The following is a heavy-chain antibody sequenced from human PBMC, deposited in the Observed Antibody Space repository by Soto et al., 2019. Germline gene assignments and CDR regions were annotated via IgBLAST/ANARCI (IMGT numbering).Heavy chain of an antibody. CDR1: GFTFSSYA. D-gene: IGHD5-12*01. J-gene: IGHJ3*02. CDR3: ARDLNYDRAFDI. V-gene: IGHV3-30-3*01. Sequence: PGGSLRLSCAASGFTFSSYAMHWVRQAPGKGLEWVAVISYDGSNKYYADSVKGRFTISRDNSKNTLYLQMNSLRAEDTAVYYCARDLNYDRAFDIWGQGTMVTVSS. CDR2: ISYDGSNK.